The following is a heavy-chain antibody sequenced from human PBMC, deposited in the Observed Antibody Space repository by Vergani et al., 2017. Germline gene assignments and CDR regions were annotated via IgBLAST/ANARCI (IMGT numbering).Heavy chain of an antibody. D-gene: IGHD2-2*01. Sequence: EVQLLESGGGLVQPGGSLRLSCAASGFTFSSYAMSWVRQAPGKGLEWVSAISGSGGSTYYADSVKGRFTISRDNSKNTLYLQMNSLRAEDTAVYYCAKVPADDCSSTSCYVHYYYYMDVWGKGTTVTVSS. CDR1: GFTFSSYA. CDR3: AKVPADDCSSTSCYVHYYYYMDV. J-gene: IGHJ6*03. V-gene: IGHV3-23*01. CDR2: ISGSGGST.